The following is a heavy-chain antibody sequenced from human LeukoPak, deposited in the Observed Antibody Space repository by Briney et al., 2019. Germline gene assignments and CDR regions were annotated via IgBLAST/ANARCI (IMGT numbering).Heavy chain of an antibody. V-gene: IGHV4-34*01. D-gene: IGHD6-13*01. CDR1: GGSFSGYY. CDR3: ASHSSSWPYNWFDP. Sequence: KPSETLSLTCAVYGGSFSGYYWSWIRQPPGKGLEWIGEINHSGSTNYNPSLKSRVTISVDTSKNQFSLKLSSVTAADRAVYYCASHSSSWPYNWFDPWGQGTLVTVSS. J-gene: IGHJ5*02. CDR2: INHSGST.